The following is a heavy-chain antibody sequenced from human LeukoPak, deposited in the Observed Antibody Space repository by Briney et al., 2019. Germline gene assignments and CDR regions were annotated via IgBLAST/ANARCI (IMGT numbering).Heavy chain of an antibody. CDR3: TITGEESGAFDI. J-gene: IGHJ3*02. CDR2: MHSNGNS. Sequence: SETLSLTCTVSGGSVSSDYWSWIRQPPGKGLEWIGYMHSNGNSAYNPSLSSRVTVSLDTSKNQFSLKLSSVTAADTAVYYCTITGEESGAFDIWGQGTMVTVSS. V-gene: IGHV4-59*08. D-gene: IGHD7-27*01. CDR1: GGSVSSDY.